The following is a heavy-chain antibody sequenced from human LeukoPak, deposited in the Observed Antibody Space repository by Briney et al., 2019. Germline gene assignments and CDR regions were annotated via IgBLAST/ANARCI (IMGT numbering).Heavy chain of an antibody. D-gene: IGHD3-10*01. J-gene: IGHJ5*02. V-gene: IGHV3-23*01. CDR3: ARGIPSYYYGSSSNWFDP. Sequence: GGSLRLSCAASGFTFSSYAMSWVRQAPGKGLEWVSAISGSGGSTYYADSVKGRFTISRDNSKNTLYLQMNSLGAEDTAVYYCARGIPSYYYGSSSNWFDPWGQGTLVTVSS. CDR2: ISGSGGST. CDR1: GFTFSSYA.